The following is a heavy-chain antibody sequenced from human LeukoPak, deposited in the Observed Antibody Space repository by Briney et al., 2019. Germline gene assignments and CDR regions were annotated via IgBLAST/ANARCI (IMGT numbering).Heavy chain of an antibody. CDR2: INRSGGT. V-gene: IGHV4-34*01. J-gene: IGHJ5*02. Sequence: ASGTLCLTCAVYGGSFSGYYWSWIRQPPGKGLEWIGEINRSGGTNYNPALKSPVTLSVDTSKNQFSMKMSSVTDADPDVYYCESQGYCPNGVCYLWGQGTLVTVSS. CDR3: ESQGYCPNGVCYL. D-gene: IGHD2-8*01. CDR1: GGSFSGYY.